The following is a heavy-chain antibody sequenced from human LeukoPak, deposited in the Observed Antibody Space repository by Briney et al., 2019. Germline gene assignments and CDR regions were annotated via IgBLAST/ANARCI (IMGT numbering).Heavy chain of an antibody. J-gene: IGHJ4*02. V-gene: IGHV1-18*01. CDR3: ARRYTADFDY. Sequence: GSVKVSCKASGYNFSTYGISWVRQAPGQGLEWMGWISTYSGDTNYVQELQGRVTMTTDTSTSTAYMELRSLRFDDTAVYYCARRYTADFDYWGQGTLVIVSS. CDR1: GYNFSTYG. D-gene: IGHD2-21*02. CDR2: ISTYSGDT.